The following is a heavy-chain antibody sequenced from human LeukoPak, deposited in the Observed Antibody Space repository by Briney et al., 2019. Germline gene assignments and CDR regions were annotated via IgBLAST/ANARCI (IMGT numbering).Heavy chain of an antibody. V-gene: IGHV4-59*01. CDR3: ARVSTMVRGQDAFDI. Sequence: SETLSLTCTVSGGSISSYYWSWIRQPPGKGLEWIGYIYYSGSTNYNPSLKSRVTISVDTSKNQFSLKLSSVTAADTAVYYCARVSTMVRGQDAFDIWGQGTMVTVSS. CDR2: IYYSGST. J-gene: IGHJ3*02. D-gene: IGHD3-10*01. CDR1: GGSISSYY.